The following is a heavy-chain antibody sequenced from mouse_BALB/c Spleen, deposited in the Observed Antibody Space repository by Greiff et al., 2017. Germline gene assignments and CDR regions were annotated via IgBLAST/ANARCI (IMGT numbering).Heavy chain of an antibody. J-gene: IGHJ3*01. CDR1: GFNIKDTY. D-gene: IGHD2-2*01. Sequence: DVKLVASGAELVKPGASVKLSCTASGFNIKDTYMHLVKQRPEQGLEWIGRIDPANGNTKYDPKFQGKATITADTSSNTAYLQLSSLTSEDTAVYYCARRRGYGAWFAYWGQGTLVTVSA. CDR2: IDPANGNT. CDR3: ARRRGYGAWFAY. V-gene: IGHV14-3*02.